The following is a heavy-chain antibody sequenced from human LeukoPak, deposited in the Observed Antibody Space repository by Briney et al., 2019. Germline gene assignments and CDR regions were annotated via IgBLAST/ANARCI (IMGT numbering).Heavy chain of an antibody. J-gene: IGHJ4*02. Sequence: PSETLSLTCAVYGGSFSGYYWSWIRQPPGKGLEWIGEINHSGSTNYNPSLKSRVTISVDTSKNQFSLKLSSVTAADTAVYYCARNRYYGSGSDYWGQGTLVTVSS. D-gene: IGHD3-10*01. V-gene: IGHV4-34*01. CDR2: INHSGST. CDR1: GGSFSGYY. CDR3: ARNRYYGSGSDY.